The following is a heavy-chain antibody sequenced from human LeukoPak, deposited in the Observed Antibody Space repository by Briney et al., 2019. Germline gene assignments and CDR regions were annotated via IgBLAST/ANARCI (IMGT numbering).Heavy chain of an antibody. V-gene: IGHV3-23*01. D-gene: IGHD5-24*01. CDR3: AKDDGWLHYYH. J-gene: IGHJ4*02. CDR2: ISPGGEIP. CDR1: GFTFCSYS. Sequence: VGSLRLSSAASGFTFCSYSMNCVRQAPGKGLEWVSGISPGGEIPYYADSVKGRFTISRDNSKDTVSLQMHSLRAEDTATYYCAKDDGWLHYYHWGQGTLVTVSS.